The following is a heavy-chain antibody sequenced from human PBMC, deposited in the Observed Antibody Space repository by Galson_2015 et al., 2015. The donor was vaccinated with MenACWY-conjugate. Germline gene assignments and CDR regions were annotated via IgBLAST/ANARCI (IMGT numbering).Heavy chain of an antibody. D-gene: IGHD3-22*01. CDR1: GFTFSSYS. CDR3: ARDEFFYDSSGYYFGVDY. CDR2: ISSSSSYI. Sequence: SLRLSCAASGFTFSSYSMNWVRQAPGKGLEWVSSISSSSSYIYYADSVKGRFTISRDNAKNSLYLQMNSLRAEDTAVYYCARDEFFYDSSGYYFGVDYWGQGTLVTVSS. J-gene: IGHJ4*02. V-gene: IGHV3-21*01.